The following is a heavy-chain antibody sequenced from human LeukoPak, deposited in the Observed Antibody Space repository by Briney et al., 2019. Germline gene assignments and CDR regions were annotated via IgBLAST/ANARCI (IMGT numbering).Heavy chain of an antibody. CDR3: ARDLEGVDTAMGD. CDR2: IIPILGTA. CDR1: GGTFSSYA. V-gene: IGHV1-69*01. J-gene: IGHJ4*02. Sequence: SVKVSCKASGGTFSSYAISWVRQAPGQGLEWMGGIIPILGTANYAQKFQGRVTITADESTSTAYMELSSLRSEDTAVYYCARDLEGVDTAMGDWGQGTLVTVSS. D-gene: IGHD5-18*01.